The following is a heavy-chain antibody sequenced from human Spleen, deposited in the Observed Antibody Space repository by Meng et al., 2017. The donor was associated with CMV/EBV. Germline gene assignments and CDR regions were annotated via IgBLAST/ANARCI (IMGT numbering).Heavy chain of an antibody. V-gene: IGHV3-11*04. J-gene: IGHJ3*02. D-gene: IGHD1/OR15-1a*01. Sequence: GESLKISCAASGFTFSYYYMSWIRQAPGKGLEWVSYISSSGTTIYYADSAKGRFTISRDNDKNSLYLQMNSLRVEDTAVYYCAREGVGTKTDVFDIWGQGTMVTVSS. CDR1: GFTFSYYY. CDR3: AREGVGTKTDVFDI. CDR2: ISSSGTTI.